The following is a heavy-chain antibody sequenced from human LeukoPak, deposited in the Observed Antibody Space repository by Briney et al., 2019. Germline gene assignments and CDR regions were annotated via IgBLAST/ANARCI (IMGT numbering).Heavy chain of an antibody. Sequence: SETLSLTCTVSGGSISSYYWSWIRQPPGKGLEWIGYIYYSGSTNHNPSLKSRVTISVDTSKNQFSLKLSSVTAADTAVYYCARHRGGFDYWGQGTLVTVSS. CDR3: ARHRGGFDY. CDR2: IYYSGST. CDR1: GGSISSYY. J-gene: IGHJ4*02. V-gene: IGHV4-59*08. D-gene: IGHD3-16*01.